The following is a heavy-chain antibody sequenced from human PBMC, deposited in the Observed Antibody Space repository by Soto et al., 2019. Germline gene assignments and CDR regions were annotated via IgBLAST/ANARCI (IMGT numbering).Heavy chain of an antibody. Sequence: QVQLVQSGAEVKKPGSSVKVSCKASGGTFSSYAISWVRQAPVQVLEWLGGSIPIFCTANYAQKFQGRVRITGVESKSRAYMEMSSLRSEDTAVYYCAITTYGSVSYLSYSYGMVVWGEGTKVTVAS. V-gene: IGHV1-69*01. J-gene: IGHJ6*01. CDR1: GGTFSSYA. CDR2: SIPIFCTA. D-gene: IGHD3-10*01. CDR3: AITTYGSVSYLSYSYGMVV.